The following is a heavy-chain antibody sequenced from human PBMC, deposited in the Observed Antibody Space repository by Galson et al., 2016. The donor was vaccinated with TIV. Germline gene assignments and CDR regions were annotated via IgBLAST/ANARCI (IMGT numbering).Heavy chain of an antibody. D-gene: IGHD6-19*01. J-gene: IGHJ4*02. CDR3: ARVPVFFNKQWLVLNRGFYFDY. V-gene: IGHV1-69*05. CDR1: GGIFRNYA. CDR2: IFAIFGTA. Sequence: SVKVSCKASGGIFRNYAISWVRQAPGQGLEWLGGIFAIFGTANYAKKFQGRVTITTDESTSTAYMELSSLRSEDTAVYYCARVPVFFNKQWLVLNRGFYFDYWGQGTLATVSS.